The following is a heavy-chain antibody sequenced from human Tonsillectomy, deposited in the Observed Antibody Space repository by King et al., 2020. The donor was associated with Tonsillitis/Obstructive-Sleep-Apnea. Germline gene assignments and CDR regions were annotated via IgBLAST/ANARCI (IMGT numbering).Heavy chain of an antibody. Sequence: VQLVESGGGLVQPGGSLRLSCAASGFTFSSYAMGWVRQAPGKGLEWVSAISGSGGSTYFADSVKGRRTISRDNSKNTLYLQMNSLRAKDTAVYYCAKAPRLGELSLYPPFDYWGQGTLVTVSS. J-gene: IGHJ4*02. CDR3: AKAPRLGELSLYPPFDY. D-gene: IGHD3-16*01. CDR1: GFTFSSYA. V-gene: IGHV3-23*04. CDR2: ISGSGGST.